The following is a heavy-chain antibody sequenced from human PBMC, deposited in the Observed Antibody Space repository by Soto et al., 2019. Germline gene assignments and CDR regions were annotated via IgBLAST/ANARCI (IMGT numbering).Heavy chain of an antibody. CDR2: ISYDGSNK. Sequence: QVQLVESGGSVVQPGRSLRLSCAASGFTFSSYTLHWVRQAPGKGLEWVALISYDGSNKYYADSVKGRFTISRDNSKNTLYLQMNSLRPEDTALFYCARGPYDFLSGYIADAFDVWGQGTMVTVSS. CDR1: GFTFSSYT. D-gene: IGHD3-3*01. V-gene: IGHV3-30-3*01. CDR3: ARGPYDFLSGYIADAFDV. J-gene: IGHJ3*01.